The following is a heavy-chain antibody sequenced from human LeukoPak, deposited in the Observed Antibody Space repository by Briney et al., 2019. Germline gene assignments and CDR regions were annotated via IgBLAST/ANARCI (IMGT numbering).Heavy chain of an antibody. Sequence: PSETLSLTCTVSGGSISSSSYYWGWIRQPPGKGLEWIGSIYYSGSTYYNPSLKSRVTISVDTSKNQFSLKLSSVTAADTAVYYCASLLRYFDWLGFDPWGQGTLVTVSS. J-gene: IGHJ5*02. CDR3: ASLLRYFDWLGFDP. CDR2: IYYSGST. D-gene: IGHD3-9*01. CDR1: GGSISSSSYY. V-gene: IGHV4-39*01.